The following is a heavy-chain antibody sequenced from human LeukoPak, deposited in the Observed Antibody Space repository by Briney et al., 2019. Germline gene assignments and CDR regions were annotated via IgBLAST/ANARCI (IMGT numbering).Heavy chain of an antibody. CDR1: GYTFTGYY. D-gene: IGHD3-3*01. CDR2: INPNSGGT. CDR3: ARALIDINKYDFWSGYPGRFDY. Sequence: GASVKVSCKASGYTFTGYYMHWVRQAPGQGLEWMGWINPNSGGTNYAQKFQGRVTMTRDTSISTAYMELSRLRSDDTAVYYCARALIDINKYDFWSGYPGRFDYWGQGTLVTVSS. V-gene: IGHV1-2*02. J-gene: IGHJ4*02.